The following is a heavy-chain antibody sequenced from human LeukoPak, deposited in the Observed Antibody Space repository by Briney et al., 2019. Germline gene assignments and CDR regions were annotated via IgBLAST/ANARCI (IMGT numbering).Heavy chain of an antibody. J-gene: IGHJ6*03. D-gene: IGHD6-13*01. CDR1: GYTFTSYY. V-gene: IGHV1-46*01. CDR3: ARGSSWEYYYYYYYMDV. Sequence: GASEKVSCKASGYTFTSYYMHWVRQAPGQGLEWMGIINPSGGSTSYAQKFQGRVTMTRDMSTSTVYMELSSLRSEDTAVYYCARGSSWEYYYYYYYMDVWGKGTTVTVSS. CDR2: INPSGGST.